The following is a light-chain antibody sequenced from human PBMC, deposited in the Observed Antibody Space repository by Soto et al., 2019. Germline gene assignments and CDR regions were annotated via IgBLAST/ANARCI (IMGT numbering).Light chain of an antibody. CDR2: GAS. V-gene: IGKV3-15*01. CDR3: QQYHNWPRT. CDR1: QSVSSN. J-gene: IGKJ1*01. Sequence: EIVMTQSPATLSVSPGERATLSCRASQSVSSNLAWYQQKPGQAPRLLIYGASTRATGIPARFSGSGSGTEFTLTITSLQSEDFAVYYCQQYHNWPRTVGQGTKVDIK.